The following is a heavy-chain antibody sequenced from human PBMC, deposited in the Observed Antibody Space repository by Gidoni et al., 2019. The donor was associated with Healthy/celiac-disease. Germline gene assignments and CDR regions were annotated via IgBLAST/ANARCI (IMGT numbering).Heavy chain of an antibody. D-gene: IGHD2-15*01. CDR3: ARDRGSGYYYYYGMDV. CDR2: ISSSSSYI. Sequence: EVQLVESGGGLVKPGGSLRLSCAASGFPFSRYSMNWVRQAPGKGLEWVSSISSSSSYIYYADSVKGRFTISRDNAKNSLYLQMNSLRAEDTAVYYCARDRGSGYYYYYGMDVWGQGTTVTVSS. CDR1: GFPFSRYS. J-gene: IGHJ6*02. V-gene: IGHV3-21*01.